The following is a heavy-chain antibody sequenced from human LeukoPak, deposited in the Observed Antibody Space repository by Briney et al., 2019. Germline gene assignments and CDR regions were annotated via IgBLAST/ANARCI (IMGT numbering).Heavy chain of an antibody. V-gene: IGHV3-21*01. Sequence: GGSPRLSCAASGYTFSSYSINWVRQAPGKGLEWVSSISVRSNYIYYADSVRGRFRISRDDARDSLYLQMNSLRAEDTAVYYCVRLRRNSDTSGFYYYYDFWGQGTLVTVSS. CDR3: VRLRRNSDTSGFYYYYDF. D-gene: IGHD3-22*01. CDR2: ISVRSNYI. J-gene: IGHJ4*02. CDR1: GYTFSSYS.